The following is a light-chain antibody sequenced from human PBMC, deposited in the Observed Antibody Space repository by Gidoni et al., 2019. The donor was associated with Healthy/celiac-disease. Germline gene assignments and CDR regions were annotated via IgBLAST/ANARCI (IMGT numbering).Light chain of an antibody. J-gene: IGKJ4*01. CDR2: GAS. V-gene: IGKV3-20*01. Sequence: EIVLTPSPGTLSLSPGERATLSCRASQSVTSSYLAWYQQKPGQAPRLLIYGASSRATGIPDRFSGSGSGTDFTLTISRLEPEDFAVYYCQQYGTSLLTLAEGPRWRSN. CDR1: QSVTSSY. CDR3: QQYGTSLLT.